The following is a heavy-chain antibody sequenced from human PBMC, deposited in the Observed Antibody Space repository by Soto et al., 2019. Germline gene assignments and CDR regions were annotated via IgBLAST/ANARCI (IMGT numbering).Heavy chain of an antibody. CDR2: ISSSSRTI. J-gene: IGHJ3*02. V-gene: IGHV3-48*02. CDR3: VTMIVVITLAESGAFDI. D-gene: IGHD3-22*01. Sequence: GGSLRLSCAASGFTFSGYSMNWVRQAPGKGLEWVSYISSSSRTIYYADSVKGRFTISRDNAKNSLYLQMNSLRDEDTAVYYCVTMIVVITLAESGAFDIWGRGTMVTVSS. CDR1: GFTFSGYS.